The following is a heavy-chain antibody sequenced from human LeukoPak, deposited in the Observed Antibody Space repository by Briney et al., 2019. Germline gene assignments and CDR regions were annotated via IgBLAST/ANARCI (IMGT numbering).Heavy chain of an antibody. V-gene: IGHV1-69*13. J-gene: IGHJ4*02. D-gene: IGHD2-15*01. Sequence: GASVKVSCKASGGTFSSYAISWVRQAPGQGLEWMGGIIPIFGTANYAQKFQGRVTITADESTSTAYMELSSLRSDDTAVYYCASLVDGDYFDYWGQGTLVTVSS. CDR3: ASLVDGDYFDY. CDR2: IIPIFGTA. CDR1: GGTFSSYA.